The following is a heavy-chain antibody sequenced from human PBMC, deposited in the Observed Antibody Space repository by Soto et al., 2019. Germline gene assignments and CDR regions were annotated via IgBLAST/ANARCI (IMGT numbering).Heavy chain of an antibody. CDR3: VRESFDFWSGFDC. V-gene: IGHV3-48*01. J-gene: IGHJ4*02. CDR1: GFNFNKYS. D-gene: IGHD3-3*01. CDR2: ISSSSSNI. Sequence: EVQLVEAGGALVQPGGSLRLSCAASGFNFNKYSMNWVRQAPGKGLEWVAYISSSSSNIYYADSVKGRFTISRDNDRSSLYMQVNSLRAEDTAVYYCVRESFDFWSGFDCWGQGTLVTVSS.